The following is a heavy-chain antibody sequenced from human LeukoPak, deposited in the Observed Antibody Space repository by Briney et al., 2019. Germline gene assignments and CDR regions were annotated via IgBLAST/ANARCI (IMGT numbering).Heavy chain of an antibody. D-gene: IGHD2-15*01. V-gene: IGHV3-23*01. Sequence: PGGSLRLSCAASGFTFSSYAMSWVRQAPGKGLEWVSAISGSGGSTYYADSVKGRFTIARDNSKNTLYLQMNSLRAEDTAVYYCAKLRSGCSGGSCYSVVDYWGQGTLVTVSS. CDR2: ISGSGGST. CDR3: AKLRSGCSGGSCYSVVDY. CDR1: GFTFSSYA. J-gene: IGHJ4*02.